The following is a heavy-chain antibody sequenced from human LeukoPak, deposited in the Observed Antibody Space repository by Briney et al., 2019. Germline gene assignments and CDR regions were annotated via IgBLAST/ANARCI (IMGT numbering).Heavy chain of an antibody. V-gene: IGHV3-7*01. CDR2: IKQDGSEK. J-gene: IGHJ6*02. CDR3: ARDPVVVPAAMTYYYYGMDV. CDR1: GFTFSSYW. D-gene: IGHD2-2*01. Sequence: PGGSLRLSCAASGFTFSSYWMSWVRQAPGKGLEWVANIKQDGSEKYYVDSVKGRFTISRDNAKNSLYLQMNSPRAEDTAVYYCARDPVVVPAAMTYYYYGMDVWGQGTTVTVSS.